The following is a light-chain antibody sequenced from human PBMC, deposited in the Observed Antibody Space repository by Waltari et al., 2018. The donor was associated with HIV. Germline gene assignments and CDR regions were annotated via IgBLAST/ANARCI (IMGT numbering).Light chain of an antibody. J-gene: IGLJ2*01. CDR1: SSDVGYYIL. CDR2: EVN. Sequence: QSALTQPASASGSRGQSITLPCTVSSSDVGYYILFSWYQQNADKAPKVLIYEVNKRPSGVSNRFSGSKSGNTASLTISGLQAEDEAHYYCCSYADSSTVIFGGGTKLTVL. CDR3: CSYADSSTVI. V-gene: IGLV2-23*02.